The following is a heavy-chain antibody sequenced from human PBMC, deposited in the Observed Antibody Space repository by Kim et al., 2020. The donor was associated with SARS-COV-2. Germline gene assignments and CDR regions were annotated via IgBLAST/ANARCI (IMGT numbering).Heavy chain of an antibody. CDR1: GYRFTGYY. CDR2: INPNIAGS. CDR3: ARAYNYGFGMDV. J-gene: IGHJ6*02. Sequence: ASVKVSCKASGYRFTGYYLHWVRQAPGQGLEWMGWINPNIAGSDNSQNFQGRVTMTRDTSINTAYMELSRLTSDATAVYYCARAYNYGFGMDVWGQGTTV. D-gene: IGHD5-18*01. V-gene: IGHV1-2*02.